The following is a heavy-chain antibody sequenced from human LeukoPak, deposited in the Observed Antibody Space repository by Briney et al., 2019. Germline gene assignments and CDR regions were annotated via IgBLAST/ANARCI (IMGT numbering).Heavy chain of an antibody. Sequence: SETLSLTCTVSGGSISSYYCSWIRQPAGKGLEWIGRISASGNTNYNPSLKSRVTMSVDTSKNLFALKLSSVTAADTAVYYCARQGVATAIDYWGEGTLVTVSS. CDR3: ARQGVATAIDY. V-gene: IGHV4-4*07. CDR1: GGSISSYY. D-gene: IGHD2-21*02. J-gene: IGHJ4*02. CDR2: ISASGNT.